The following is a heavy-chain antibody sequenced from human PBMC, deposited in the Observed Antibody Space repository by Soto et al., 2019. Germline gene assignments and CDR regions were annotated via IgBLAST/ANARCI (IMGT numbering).Heavy chain of an antibody. V-gene: IGHV4-59*12. CDR1: GGSISSYY. CDR3: AREAMPYYYGSGTAPDY. Sequence: QVQLQESGPGLVKPSETLSLTCTVSGGSISSYYWSWIRQPPGKGLEWIGYIYYSGSTNYNPSLKSRVTISVDTSKNQFSLKLSSVTAADTAVYYCAREAMPYYYGSGTAPDYWGQGTLVTVSS. J-gene: IGHJ4*02. CDR2: IYYSGST. D-gene: IGHD3-10*01.